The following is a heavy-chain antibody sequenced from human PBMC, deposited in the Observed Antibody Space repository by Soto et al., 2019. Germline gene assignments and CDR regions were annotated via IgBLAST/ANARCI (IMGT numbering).Heavy chain of an antibody. CDR2: ISAYNGNT. CDR3: ARDGGGGYDYVWGSYRSFDY. V-gene: IGHV1-18*01. Sequence: QVQLVQSGAEVKKPGASVKVSCKASGYTFTSYGISWVRQAPGQGLEWMGWISAYNGNTNYAQKLQGRVTMTTDTSTSTAYMERGSLRSDDTAVYYCARDGGGGYDYVWGSYRSFDYWGQGTLVTVSS. CDR1: GYTFTSYG. D-gene: IGHD3-16*02. J-gene: IGHJ4*02.